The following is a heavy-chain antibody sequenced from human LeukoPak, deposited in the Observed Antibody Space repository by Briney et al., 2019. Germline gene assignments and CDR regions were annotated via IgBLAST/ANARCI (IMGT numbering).Heavy chain of an antibody. CDR3: AREITMVRGSYYYYGMDV. CDR1: GXTFSNYD. Sequence: GGSLRLSCAASGXTFSNYDMHWVRQAPGKGLEWVAVIWYDGSNKYYVDSVKGRFTISRDSSKNTLYLQMNSLRVEDTAVYYCAREITMVRGSYYYYGMDVWGQGTTVTVSS. V-gene: IGHV3-33*01. CDR2: IWYDGSNK. J-gene: IGHJ6*02. D-gene: IGHD3-10*01.